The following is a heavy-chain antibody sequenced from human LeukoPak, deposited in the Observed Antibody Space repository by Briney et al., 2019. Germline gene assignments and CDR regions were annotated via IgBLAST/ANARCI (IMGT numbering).Heavy chain of an antibody. CDR3: ARDGTAMPYAFDI. V-gene: IGHV3-21*01. D-gene: IGHD5-18*01. J-gene: IGHJ3*02. CDR2: ISSSSSYI. Sequence: GGSLRLSCAASGFTFSSYSMNWVRQAPGKGLEWGSSISSSSSYIYYADSVKGRFTISRDNAKNSLYLQMNSLRAEDTAVYYCARDGTAMPYAFDIWGQGTMVTVSS. CDR1: GFTFSSYS.